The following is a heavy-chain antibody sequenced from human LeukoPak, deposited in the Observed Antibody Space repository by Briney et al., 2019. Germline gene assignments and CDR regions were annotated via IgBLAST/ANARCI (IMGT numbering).Heavy chain of an antibody. V-gene: IGHV1-69*13. CDR3: ARDRGGGHDYGDFYFDY. CDR1: GGTFSSYA. J-gene: IGHJ4*02. Sequence: ASVKVSCKASGGTFSSYAISWVRQAPGQGLEWMGGIIPIFGTANYAQKFQGRVTITADESTSTAYMELSSLRSEDTAVYYCARDRGGGHDYGDFYFDYWGQGTLVTVSS. CDR2: IIPIFGTA. D-gene: IGHD4-17*01.